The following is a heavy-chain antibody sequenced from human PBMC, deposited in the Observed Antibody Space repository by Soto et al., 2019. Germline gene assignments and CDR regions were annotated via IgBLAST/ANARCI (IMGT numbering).Heavy chain of an antibody. Sequence: QVQLVQSGAEVKKPGASVKVSCKASGYTFTSYDINWVRQATGQGLEWMGWMNPNSGNTAYAQKFQGRVTMTRNTSISTAYMELSSLTSEYTAVYYSARDRETYGMDFWGRGTTVTVSS. CDR1: GYTFTSYD. CDR2: MNPNSGNT. CDR3: ARDRETYGMDF. V-gene: IGHV1-8*01. J-gene: IGHJ6*02.